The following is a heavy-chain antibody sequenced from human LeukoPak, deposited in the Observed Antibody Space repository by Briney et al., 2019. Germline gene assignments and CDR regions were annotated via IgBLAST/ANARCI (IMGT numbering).Heavy chain of an antibody. D-gene: IGHD4-23*01. J-gene: IGHJ4*02. CDR3: AKGSATTVVTIDY. V-gene: IGHV3-30*18. Sequence: GGSLRLSCAASGFTFSPYGMHWVRQAPGKGLEWVAVISSDGSDKYYADSVKGRFTISRDNSKNTMYLQMNSLRDEDTAVYYCAKGSATTVVTIDYWGQGTLVTVSS. CDR1: GFTFSPYG. CDR2: ISSDGSDK.